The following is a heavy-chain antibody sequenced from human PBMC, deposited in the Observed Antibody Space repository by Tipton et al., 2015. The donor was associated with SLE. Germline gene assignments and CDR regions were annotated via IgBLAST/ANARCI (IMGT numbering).Heavy chain of an antibody. CDR1: GGSISSYY. V-gene: IGHV4-59*12. CDR3: ARFRREHQLVRLAWL. J-gene: IGHJ4*02. CDR2: IYYSGST. D-gene: IGHD1-1*01. Sequence: LSLTCTVSGGSISSYYWSWIRQPPGKGLEWIGYIYYSGSTNYNPSLKSRVTISADTSKNVFSLRLSSVTAADTAMYYCARFRREHQLVRLAWLWGQGTLVTVSS.